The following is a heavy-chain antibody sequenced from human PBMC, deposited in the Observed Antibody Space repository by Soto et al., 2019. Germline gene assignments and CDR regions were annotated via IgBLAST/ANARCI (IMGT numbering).Heavy chain of an antibody. CDR2: ISYDGSNK. CDR1: GFTFSSYA. J-gene: IGHJ4*02. CDR3: ARGSSSSPRIVRY. D-gene: IGHD6-6*01. Sequence: PGGSLRLSCAASGFTFSSYAMHWVRQAPGKGLEWVAVISYDGSNKYYADSVKGRFTISRDNSKNTLYLQMNSLRAEDTAVYYCARGSSSSPRIVRYWGQGTLVTVSS. V-gene: IGHV3-30-3*01.